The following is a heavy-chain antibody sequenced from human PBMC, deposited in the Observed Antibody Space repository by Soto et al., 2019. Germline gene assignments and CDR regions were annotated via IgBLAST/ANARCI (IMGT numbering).Heavy chain of an antibody. Sequence: QVQLVESGGGVVQPGRSLRLSCAASGFTFSSYGMHWVRQAPGKGLEWVAVISYDGSNKYYADSVKGRFTISRDNSKNTLYLQMNSLRAEDTAVYYCAKEPGELTTVTRGYFDYWGQGTLVTVSS. CDR1: GFTFSSYG. CDR2: ISYDGSNK. V-gene: IGHV3-30*18. J-gene: IGHJ4*02. D-gene: IGHD4-17*01. CDR3: AKEPGELTTVTRGYFDY.